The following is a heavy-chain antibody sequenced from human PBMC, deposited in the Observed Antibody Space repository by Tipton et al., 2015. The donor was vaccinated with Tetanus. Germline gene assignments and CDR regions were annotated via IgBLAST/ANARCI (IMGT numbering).Heavy chain of an antibody. J-gene: IGHJ6*02. D-gene: IGHD6-19*01. CDR1: GYTFTHYG. CDR2: ISPFTGDT. V-gene: IGHV1-18*01. Sequence: QSGAEVKKPGASVKVSCKASGYTFTHYGTSWVRQAPGQGLEWVGWISPFTGDTEYAQNLQDRLILTTDTSTATAYVEVRSLTSDDTAVYYCARDRAVPVQAYGTDVWGQGTSVTVSS. CDR3: ARDRAVPVQAYGTDV.